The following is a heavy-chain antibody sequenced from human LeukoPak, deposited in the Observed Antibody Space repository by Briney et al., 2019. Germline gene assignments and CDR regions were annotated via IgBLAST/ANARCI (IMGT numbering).Heavy chain of an antibody. CDR2: MNPNSGNT. CDR1: GYTFTSYD. V-gene: IGHV1-8*03. Sequence: WASVKVSCKASGYTFTSYDINWVRQATGQGLEWMGWMNPNSGNTGYAQKFQGRVTITRNTSISTAYMELSSLRSEDTAVYYCARRAFDWLYPYYYYYMDVWGKGTTVTVSS. J-gene: IGHJ6*03. CDR3: ARRAFDWLYPYYYYYMDV. D-gene: IGHD3-9*01.